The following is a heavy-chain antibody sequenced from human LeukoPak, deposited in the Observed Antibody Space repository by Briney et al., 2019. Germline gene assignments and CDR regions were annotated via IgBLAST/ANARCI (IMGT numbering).Heavy chain of an antibody. Sequence: SETLSLTCAVSGASISSRSYYWGWVRQPPGKGLEWIASVSYTGSTYYNPSLKSRVTVLRDSSKNQISLNVTSVTAADTAVYFCARWFGDLLENWFDPWGQGTLVTVSS. CDR2: VSYTGST. CDR3: ARWFGDLLENWFDP. D-gene: IGHD3-10*01. V-gene: IGHV4-39*01. CDR1: GASISSRSYY. J-gene: IGHJ5*02.